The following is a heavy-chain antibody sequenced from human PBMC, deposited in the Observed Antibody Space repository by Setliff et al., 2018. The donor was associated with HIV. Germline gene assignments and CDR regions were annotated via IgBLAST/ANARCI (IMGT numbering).Heavy chain of an antibody. CDR2: IYYSGST. CDR3: ARAGSYGWDY. J-gene: IGHJ4*02. D-gene: IGHD5-18*01. Sequence: SETLSLTCTVSGGSISSFYWTWIRQPPGKGLEWIGYIYYSGSTNYNPSLKSRLTISVGTSKNQVSLKLSSVTAADTAVYYCARAGSYGWDYWGQGTLVTVS. V-gene: IGHV4-59*01. CDR1: GGSISSFY.